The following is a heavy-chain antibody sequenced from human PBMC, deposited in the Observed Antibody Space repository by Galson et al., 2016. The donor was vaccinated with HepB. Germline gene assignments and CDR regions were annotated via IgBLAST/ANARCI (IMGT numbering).Heavy chain of an antibody. J-gene: IGHJ6*02. V-gene: IGHV3-23*01. D-gene: IGHD5-18*01. Sequence: SLRLSCAASGFSFSSYAMSWVRQAPGKGLEWVSGITSGGTTYYADYVKGRFTISSDNSKNILHLQMKSLRDEDTAVYYCAKRPYSYGWHYGMDVWGQGTTVTVSS. CDR2: ITSGGTT. CDR3: AKRPYSYGWHYGMDV. CDR1: GFSFSSYA.